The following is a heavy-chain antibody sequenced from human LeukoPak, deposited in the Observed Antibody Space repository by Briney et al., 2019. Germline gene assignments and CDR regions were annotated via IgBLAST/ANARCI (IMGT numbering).Heavy chain of an antibody. J-gene: IGHJ4*02. D-gene: IGHD5-24*01. CDR3: ASLGDGYNLDYFDY. CDR1: GFTFSSYA. V-gene: IGHV3-30*01. CDR2: ISYDGSDK. Sequence: GGSLRLSCAASGFTFSSYAMHWVRQAPGKGLEWVAVISYDGSDKYYADSVKGRFTTSRDNSKNTLYLQMNSLRAEDTAVYYCASLGDGYNLDYFDYWGQGTLVTVSS.